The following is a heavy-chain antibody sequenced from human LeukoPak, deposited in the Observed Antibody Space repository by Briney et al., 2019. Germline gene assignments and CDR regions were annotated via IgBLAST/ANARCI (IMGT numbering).Heavy chain of an antibody. CDR3: ARESDIVATGFDY. CDR1: GFTFSSYS. J-gene: IGHJ4*02. V-gene: IGHV3-48*01. Sequence: GGSLRLSCAASGFTFSSYSMNWVRQAPGKGLEGVSYISSSSSTIYYADSVKGRFTISRDNAKNSLYLQMNSLRAEDTAVYYCARESDIVATGFDYWGQGTLVTVSS. CDR2: ISSSSSTI. D-gene: IGHD5-12*01.